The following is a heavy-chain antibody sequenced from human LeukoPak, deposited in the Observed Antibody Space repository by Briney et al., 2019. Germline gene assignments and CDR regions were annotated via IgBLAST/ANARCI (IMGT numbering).Heavy chain of an antibody. V-gene: IGHV4-39*01. CDR3: ARACIAAWGFDT. D-gene: IGHD6-6*01. CDR2: IYYSGST. Sequence: SEALSLTCTVSGGSIISSIDYWGWIRQPPGKGLEWIGSIYYSGSTYYNPSLKSRVTVSVDTSKNQFSLKLSSVTAADTAVYYCARACIAAWGFDTWGQGTLVTVSS. CDR1: GGSIISSIDY. J-gene: IGHJ5*02.